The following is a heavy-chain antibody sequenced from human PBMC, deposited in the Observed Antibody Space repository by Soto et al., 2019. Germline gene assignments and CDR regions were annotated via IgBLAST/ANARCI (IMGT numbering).Heavy chain of an antibody. D-gene: IGHD3-10*01. CDR1: GFTCSNYG. J-gene: IGHJ6*02. Sequence: QVKLVESGGGVVQPGRSLRLSCAASGFTCSNYGMHWVRQAPGKGLEWRAVILNDGSNRYHADSVKDRFTISRDNSKNMLYLQMNSLRAEDTAVYYCARDDEYSGNGMDVWGQGTTVTVS. V-gene: IGHV3-33*01. CDR2: ILNDGSNR. CDR3: ARDDEYSGNGMDV.